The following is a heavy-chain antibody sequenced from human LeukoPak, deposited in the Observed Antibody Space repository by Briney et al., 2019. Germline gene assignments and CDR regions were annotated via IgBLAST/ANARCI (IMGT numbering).Heavy chain of an antibody. CDR1: GFTLRSYE. V-gene: IGHV3-48*03. J-gene: IGHJ6*02. CDR3: ASGGYSGYDPTYYYYYGMDD. Sequence: PGGSLRLSCAASGFTLRSYEMKWVRQAPGKGLEWVSHISRSGSTIDYADSVKGRFTISRDNAKNSLYLQMNSLRAEDTAVYYCASGGYSGYDPTYYYYYGMDDWGQGTTVTVSS. CDR2: ISRSGSTI. D-gene: IGHD5-12*01.